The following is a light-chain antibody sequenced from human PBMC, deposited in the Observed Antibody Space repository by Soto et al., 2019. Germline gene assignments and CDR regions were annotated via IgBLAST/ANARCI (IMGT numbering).Light chain of an antibody. CDR1: QSISTTY. Sequence: EIVVTQSPGTLSLSPGERATLSCRASQSISTTYLAWYQQRPGQAPRLLIYGASSRATGIPDRFSGSGSATDFTLTISRVEPEDFAVYDCQQYGRSPYTFGQGNKLEI. CDR2: GAS. V-gene: IGKV3-20*01. J-gene: IGKJ2*01. CDR3: QQYGRSPYT.